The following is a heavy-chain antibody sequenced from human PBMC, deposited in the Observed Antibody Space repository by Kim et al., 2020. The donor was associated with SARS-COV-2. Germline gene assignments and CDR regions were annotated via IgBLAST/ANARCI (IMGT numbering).Heavy chain of an antibody. Sequence: SVKGRFTTSRENSKNTLDLQMNSLRAEDTAVYYCAKDGRDGYKIRVYFDYWGQGTLVTVSS. CDR3: AKDGRDGYKIRVYFDY. V-gene: IGHV3-30*02. J-gene: IGHJ4*02. D-gene: IGHD5-12*01.